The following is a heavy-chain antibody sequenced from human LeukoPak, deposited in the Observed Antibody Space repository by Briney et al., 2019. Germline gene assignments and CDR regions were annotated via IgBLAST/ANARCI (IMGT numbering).Heavy chain of an antibody. CDR3: ARGLVVVVAVTRGMDV. D-gene: IGHD2-15*01. V-gene: IGHV4-34*01. Sequence: SETLSLTCAVYGGSFSGYYWSWIRQPPGMGLEWIGEINHSGSTNYNPSLKSRVTISVDTSKSQFSLKLSFVTAADTAVYYCARGLVVVVAVTRGMDVWGQGTTVTVSS. CDR1: GGSFSGYY. CDR2: INHSGST. J-gene: IGHJ6*02.